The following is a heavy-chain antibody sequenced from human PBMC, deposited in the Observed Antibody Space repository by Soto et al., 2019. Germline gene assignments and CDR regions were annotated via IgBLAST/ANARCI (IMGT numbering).Heavy chain of an antibody. J-gene: IGHJ3*01. D-gene: IGHD2-8*01. V-gene: IGHV3-23*01. Sequence: EVQLSQSGGGWVQPGGSLRLSCSASGFIFASYAMSWVRQAPGKGLEWVSVISGSAGTTDYAGSVTGRFTISRDNSKNTLYLHMNSLKGEDTAVYYCAKNGPAYADAFDSWRQGTMVTVSS. CDR2: ISGSAGTT. CDR3: AKNGPAYADAFDS. CDR1: GFIFASYA.